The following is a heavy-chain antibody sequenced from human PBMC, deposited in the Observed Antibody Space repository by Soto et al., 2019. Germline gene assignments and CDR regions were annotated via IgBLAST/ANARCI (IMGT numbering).Heavy chain of an antibody. V-gene: IGHV1-58*01. D-gene: IGHD6-13*01. J-gene: IGHJ6*02. CDR3: AASVGYSSSWKTNYGMDV. Sequence: SVKVSCKASGFTFTNSAVQWLRQARGQRLEWIGWIVVGSGNTNYAQKFQERGTITRDMSTSTAYMELSSLRAEDTDVYYCAASVGYSSSWKTNYGMDVWGQGTTVTVSS. CDR2: IVVGSGNT. CDR1: GFTFTNSA.